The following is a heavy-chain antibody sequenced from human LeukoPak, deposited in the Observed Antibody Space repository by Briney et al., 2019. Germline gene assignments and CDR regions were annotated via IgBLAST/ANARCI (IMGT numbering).Heavy chain of an antibody. CDR1: GGSISNYY. Sequence: PSETLSLTCTVSGGSISNYYWSWIRQPPGKALEWIGYIYYTGTTKYNPSLKSRATISLDTSNNQFSLKLTSVTAADTALFFCARGYDLDVWGQGTTVTVSS. V-gene: IGHV4-59*01. CDR3: ARGYDLDV. J-gene: IGHJ6*02. CDR2: IYYTGTT.